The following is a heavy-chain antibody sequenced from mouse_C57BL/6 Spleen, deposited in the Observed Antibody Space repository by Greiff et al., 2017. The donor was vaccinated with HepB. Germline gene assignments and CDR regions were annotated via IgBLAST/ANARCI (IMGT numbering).Heavy chain of an antibody. CDR2: IYPGDGDT. CDR1: GYAFSSSW. D-gene: IGHD1-1*01. Sequence: VQLQQSGPELVKPGASVKISCKVSGYAFSSSWMNWVKQRPGKGLEWIGRIYPGDGDTNYNGKFKGKATLTADKSSSTAYMQLSSLTSEDSAVYFCARSYYYGSSPGYFDVWGTGTTVTVSS. J-gene: IGHJ1*03. V-gene: IGHV1-82*01. CDR3: ARSYYYGSSPGYFDV.